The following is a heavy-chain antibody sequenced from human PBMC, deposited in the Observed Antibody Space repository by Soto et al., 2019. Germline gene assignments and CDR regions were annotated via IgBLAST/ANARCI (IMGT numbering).Heavy chain of an antibody. Sequence: QVQLVESGGGVVQPGRSPRLSCAASGFTFSSYGMHWVRQAPGKGLEWVAVISYDGSNKYYADSVKGRFTISRDNSKNTLYLQMNSLRAEDTAVYYCAKDWSSLFDPWGQGTLVTVSS. CDR2: ISYDGSNK. CDR3: AKDWSSLFDP. V-gene: IGHV3-30*18. J-gene: IGHJ5*02. CDR1: GFTFSSYG.